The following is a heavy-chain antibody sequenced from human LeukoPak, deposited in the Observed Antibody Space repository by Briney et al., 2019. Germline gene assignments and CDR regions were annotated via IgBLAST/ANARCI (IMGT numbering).Heavy chain of an antibody. Sequence: GGSLRLSCAASGFTFSSYAMHWVRQAPGKGLEWVAVISYDGSNKYYADSVKGRFTISRDNSKNTLYLQMNSLRAEDTAVYYCARSRRYCSSTSRPLFAYWGQGTLVTVSS. J-gene: IGHJ4*02. CDR2: ISYDGSNK. D-gene: IGHD2-2*01. CDR1: GFTFSSYA. V-gene: IGHV3-30*04. CDR3: ARSRRYCSSTSRPLFAY.